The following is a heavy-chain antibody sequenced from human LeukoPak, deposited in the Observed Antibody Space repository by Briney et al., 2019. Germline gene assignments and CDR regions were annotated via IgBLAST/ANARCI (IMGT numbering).Heavy chain of an antibody. J-gene: IGHJ4*02. Sequence: SETLSLTCAVYGGSFSGYYWSWIRQPPGTGLEWIGEINHSGSTNYNPSLKSRVTISVDTSKNQFSLKLSSVTAADTAVYYCARTSAYDYDDYWGQGTLVTVSS. D-gene: IGHD5-12*01. CDR3: ARTSAYDYDDY. V-gene: IGHV4-34*01. CDR2: INHSGST. CDR1: GGSFSGYY.